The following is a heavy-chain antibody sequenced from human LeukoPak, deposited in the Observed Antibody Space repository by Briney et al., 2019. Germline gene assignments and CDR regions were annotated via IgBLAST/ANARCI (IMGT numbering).Heavy chain of an antibody. J-gene: IGHJ4*02. Sequence: SETLSLTCTVSGGSISSYYWSWIRQPPGKGREWIGYIYYSGSTNYNPSLKSRVTISVDTSKNQFSLKLSSVTAADTAVYYCARVVYDSSGYYPLFFDYWGQGTLVTVSS. CDR3: ARVVYDSSGYYPLFFDY. D-gene: IGHD3-22*01. CDR2: IYYSGST. V-gene: IGHV4-59*01. CDR1: GGSISSYY.